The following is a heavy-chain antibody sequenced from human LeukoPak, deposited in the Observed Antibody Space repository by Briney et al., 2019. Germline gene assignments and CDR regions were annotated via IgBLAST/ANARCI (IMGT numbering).Heavy chain of an antibody. CDR1: GGSISSYY. Sequence: SETLSLTCTVSGGSISSYYWSWIRQPPGKGLEWIGYIYYIGSTNYNPSLKSRVTISVDTSKNQFSLKLSSVTAADTAVYYCSGSYLYYYYYYMNVWGKGTTVTISS. V-gene: IGHV4-59*01. CDR2: IYYIGST. J-gene: IGHJ6*03. CDR3: SGSYLYYYYYYMNV. D-gene: IGHD1-26*01.